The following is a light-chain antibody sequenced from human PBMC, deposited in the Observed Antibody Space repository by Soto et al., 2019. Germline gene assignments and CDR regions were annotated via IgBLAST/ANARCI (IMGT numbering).Light chain of an antibody. J-gene: IGKJ2*02. V-gene: IGKV1-5*03. CDR2: KAS. Sequence: DVLMTQSPSTLSASVGDSVTITCRASQSISMWLAWYQQKPGKAPKLLIYKASSLGGGVPSRFSGSGSGTEFTLTISSLQPEDFATYYCQHYDNLLRCTFGQGTKLEIK. CDR1: QSISMW. CDR3: QHYDNLLRCT.